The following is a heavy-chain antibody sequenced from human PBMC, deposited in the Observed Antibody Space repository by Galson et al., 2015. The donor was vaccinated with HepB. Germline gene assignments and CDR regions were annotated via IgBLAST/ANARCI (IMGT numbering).Heavy chain of an antibody. D-gene: IGHD3-10*01. CDR2: ISHDGSYT. Sequence: SLRLSCAASGFIFSTYAFHWVRQAPGKGLEWVALISHDGSYTYYADSVKGRFTISRDNSKNTLYLQMNSLRVEDTALYYCAKVFIGSGSHYDDGFDVWGKGTMVIVSP. CDR3: AKVFIGSGSHYDDGFDV. CDR1: GFIFSTYA. J-gene: IGHJ3*01. V-gene: IGHV3-33*05.